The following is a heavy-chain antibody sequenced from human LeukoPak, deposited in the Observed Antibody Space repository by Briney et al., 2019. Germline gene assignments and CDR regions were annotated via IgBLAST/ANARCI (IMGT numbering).Heavy chain of an antibody. CDR3: TNLGAAAGTVVIDY. Sequence: AGGSLRLSCAASGFTFSSYAMSWVRQAPGKGLEWVSAISGSGGSTYYADSVKGRFTISRDNSKNTLYLQMNSLRAEDTAVYYCTNLGAAAGTVVIDYWGQGTLVTVSS. CDR1: GFTFSSYA. CDR2: ISGSGGST. D-gene: IGHD6-13*01. V-gene: IGHV3-23*01. J-gene: IGHJ4*02.